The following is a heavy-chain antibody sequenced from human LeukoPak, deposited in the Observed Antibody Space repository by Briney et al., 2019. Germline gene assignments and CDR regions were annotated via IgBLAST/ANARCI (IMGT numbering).Heavy chain of an antibody. CDR3: AKAMYYDILTGYRTYYYYGMDV. D-gene: IGHD3-9*01. Sequence: PGGSLRLSCAASGFSFSNYGMHWVRQAPGKGLEWVALIQSDGSKTYSADSVKGRFTISRDNPRNTLYLQMNSLRAEVTAVYYCAKAMYYDILTGYRTYYYYGMDVWGQGTTVTVSS. CDR2: IQSDGSKT. V-gene: IGHV3-30*02. CDR1: GFSFSNYG. J-gene: IGHJ6*02.